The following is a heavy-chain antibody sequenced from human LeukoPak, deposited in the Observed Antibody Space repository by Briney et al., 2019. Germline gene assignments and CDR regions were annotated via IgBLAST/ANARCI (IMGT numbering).Heavy chain of an antibody. CDR2: ISAYNGNT. J-gene: IGHJ6*02. Sequence: ASVKVSCKASGYTFTSYGISWVRQAPGQGLEWMGWISAYNGNTNYAQKLQSRVTMTTDTSTSTAYMELRSLRSDDTAVYYCARDWWSDIVVVPAAYGMDVWGQGTTVTVSS. CDR3: ARDWWSDIVVVPAAYGMDV. V-gene: IGHV1-18*01. D-gene: IGHD2-2*01. CDR1: GYTFTSYG.